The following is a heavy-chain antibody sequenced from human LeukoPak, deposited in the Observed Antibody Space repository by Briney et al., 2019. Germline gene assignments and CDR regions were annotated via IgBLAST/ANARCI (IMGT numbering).Heavy chain of an antibody. Sequence: ASVKVSCKASGYTFTSYGISWVRQAPGQGLEWMGWISGYNGYTHYAHNLQGRVTMTTDTSTSAAYMELRSLRSDDTAVYYCARDEARYSSGYYPNWFDPWGQGTLVTVSS. CDR3: ARDEARYSSGYYPNWFDP. V-gene: IGHV1-18*01. CDR2: ISGYNGYT. D-gene: IGHD3-22*01. J-gene: IGHJ5*02. CDR1: GYTFTSYG.